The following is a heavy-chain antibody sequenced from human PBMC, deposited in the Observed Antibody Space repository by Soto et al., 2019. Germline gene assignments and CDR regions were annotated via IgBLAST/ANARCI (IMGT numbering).Heavy chain of an antibody. D-gene: IGHD1-26*01. Sequence: QLQLQESGPGLVNPSKTLSLTCAVSGGSISGSSYWGWIRQPPGKGLEWIGTIHSSGTTYYDPSLRSRVTISLDTSASQFSLRLTSVTAAETATYYCLRRSEWDHRGDVWGQGTTVTVSS. J-gene: IGHJ6*02. CDR1: GGSISGSSY. V-gene: IGHV4-39*01. CDR2: IHSSGTT. CDR3: LRRSEWDHRGDV.